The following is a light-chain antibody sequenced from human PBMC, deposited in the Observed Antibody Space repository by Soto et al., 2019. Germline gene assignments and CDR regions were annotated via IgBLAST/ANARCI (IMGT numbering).Light chain of an antibody. Sequence: QSALTQPRSVSGSPGQSVTISCTGTSSDVGGYNYVSWYQQHPGKAPELMIYEVSNRPSGVSNRFSGSKSGNTASLTISGLQAEDEADYYCSSYTSSSTLVFGTGTKVTVL. CDR2: EVS. CDR3: SSYTSSSTLV. CDR1: SSDVGGYNY. J-gene: IGLJ1*01. V-gene: IGLV2-14*01.